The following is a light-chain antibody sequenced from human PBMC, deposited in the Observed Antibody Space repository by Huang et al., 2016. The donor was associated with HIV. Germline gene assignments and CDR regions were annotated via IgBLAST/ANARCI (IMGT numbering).Light chain of an antibody. CDR3: QKYDSVPRT. J-gene: IGKJ1*01. CDR2: AAS. Sequence: DIQMTQYPSSLSASVGDRVTITCRASQDIKNYLAWYQQKAGQVPKLLIYAASSFQSGVPSRFSGSGSGTDFTLSITSLQPEDVAIYYCQKYDSVPRTFGQGTKVDIK. V-gene: IGKV1-27*01. CDR1: QDIKNY.